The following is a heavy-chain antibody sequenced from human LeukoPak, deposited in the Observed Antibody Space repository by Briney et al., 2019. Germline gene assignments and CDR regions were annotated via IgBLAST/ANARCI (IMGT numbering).Heavy chain of an antibody. CDR1: GGTFGSYA. D-gene: IGHD1-14*01. J-gene: IGHJ4*02. CDR2: IIPIFGTA. Sequence: GSSVKVSSKASGGTFGSYAISWVRQAPGQGLEWMGRIIPIFGTANYAQKFQGRVTITTDESTSTAYMELSSLRSEDTAVYYCARLREPHYFDYWGQGTLVTVSS. V-gene: IGHV1-69*05. CDR3: ARLREPHYFDY.